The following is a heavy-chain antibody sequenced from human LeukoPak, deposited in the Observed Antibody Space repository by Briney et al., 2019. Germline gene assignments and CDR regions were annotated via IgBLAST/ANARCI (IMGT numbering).Heavy chain of an antibody. CDR2: IYSGGNT. CDR3: AREDSGYGLHLDY. D-gene: IGHD5-12*01. CDR1: GFAVIDNY. J-gene: IGHJ4*02. V-gene: IGHV3-66*01. Sequence: GGSLRLSCAASGFAVIDNYMNWVRQAPGKGLEWVAVIYSGGNTYYADSVAGRFTISRDAATNTVYLQMNSLRADDTAVYYCAREDSGYGLHLDYWGQGTLVTVSS.